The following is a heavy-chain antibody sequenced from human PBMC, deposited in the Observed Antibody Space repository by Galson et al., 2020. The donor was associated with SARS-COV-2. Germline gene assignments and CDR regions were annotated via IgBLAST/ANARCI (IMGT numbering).Heavy chain of an antibody. V-gene: IGHV4-59*01. CDR1: GDSSSRYY. Sequence: ASETLSLTCIVSGDSSSRYYWSWIRQPPGKGLEWIGYISYTGSTKYNPSLSSRVTIAVDTSRNQFSLKLSSVTAADTAVYYCARISGSGSGRFYGLDVWGQGTTVTVSS. CDR3: ARISGSGSGRFYGLDV. J-gene: IGHJ6*02. D-gene: IGHD3-10*01. CDR2: ISYTGST.